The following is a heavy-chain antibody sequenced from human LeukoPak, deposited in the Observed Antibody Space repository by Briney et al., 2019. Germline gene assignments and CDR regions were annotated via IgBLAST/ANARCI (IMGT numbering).Heavy chain of an antibody. CDR1: GFTFSSYG. J-gene: IGHJ3*02. Sequence: GGSLRLSCAAYGFTFSSYGMQGVRQAPGKGVEGVAGIWYDGSNKYYADSVKGRFTISRDNSKNTLYLQMNSLRAEDTAVYYCARGGIVVVPAAIGAFDIWGQGTMVTVSS. V-gene: IGHV3-33*01. CDR3: ARGGIVVVPAAIGAFDI. D-gene: IGHD2-2*01. CDR2: IWYDGSNK.